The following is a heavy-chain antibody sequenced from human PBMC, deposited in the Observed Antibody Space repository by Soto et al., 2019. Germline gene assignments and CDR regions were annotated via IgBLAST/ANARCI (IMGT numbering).Heavy chain of an antibody. CDR3: TRQTNGGYRHQEFDH. J-gene: IGHJ4*02. CDR1: GVSVSSPSFY. Sequence: PSETLSLTCSVSGVSVSSPSFYWAWVRQSPGKGLEWIGSLYYIGSAYYSPSLKSRITISADSSRNQFSLKLASVTAADTGLYFCTRQTNGGYRHQEFDHWGQGAMVTVYS. CDR2: LYYIGSA. D-gene: IGHD7-27*01. V-gene: IGHV4-39*01.